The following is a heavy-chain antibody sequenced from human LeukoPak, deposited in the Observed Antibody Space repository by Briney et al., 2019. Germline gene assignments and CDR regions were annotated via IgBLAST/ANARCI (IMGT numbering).Heavy chain of an antibody. CDR1: GGSISSYY. CDR2: IYYSGST. CDR3: ARVGYSYGHQSFDY. Sequence: SETLSLTCTVSGGSISSYYWSWIRHPPGKGLEWIGYIYYSGSTNYNPSLKSRVTISVDTSKNQFSLKLSSVTAADTAVYYCARVGYSYGHQSFDYWGQGTLVTVSS. V-gene: IGHV4-59*01. J-gene: IGHJ4*02. D-gene: IGHD5-18*01.